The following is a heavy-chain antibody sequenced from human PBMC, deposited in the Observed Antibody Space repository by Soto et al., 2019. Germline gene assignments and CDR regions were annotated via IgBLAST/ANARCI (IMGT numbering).Heavy chain of an antibody. CDR2: IYYSGSA. CDR1: GGSINSGDYY. CDR3: ARVLTSHPNWLAP. J-gene: IGHJ5*02. D-gene: IGHD3-9*01. V-gene: IGHV4-30-4*01. Sequence: SETLSLTCTVSGGSINSGDYYWSWIRQPPGKGLEWIGYIYYSGSAYYNASLKSRLTISLDTSKNQFSLNLKSVTAADTAVYYCARVLTSHPNWLAPWGQGTLVTVSS.